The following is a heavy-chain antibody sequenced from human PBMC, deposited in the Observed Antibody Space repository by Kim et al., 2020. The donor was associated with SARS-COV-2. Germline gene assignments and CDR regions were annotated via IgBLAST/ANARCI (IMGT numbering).Heavy chain of an antibody. V-gene: IGHV4-39*01. CDR3: APYMVAVAGTVDY. CDR1: GGSISSSSYY. D-gene: IGHD6-19*01. J-gene: IGHJ4*02. Sequence: SETLSLTCTVSGGSISSSSYYWGWIRQPPGKGLEWIGSIYYSGSTYYNPSLKSRVTISVDTSKNQFSLKLSSVTAADTAVYYCAPYMVAVAGTVDYWGQGTLVTVSS. CDR2: IYYSGST.